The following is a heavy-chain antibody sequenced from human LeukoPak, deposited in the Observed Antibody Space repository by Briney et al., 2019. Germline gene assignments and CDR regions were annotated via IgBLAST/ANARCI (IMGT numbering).Heavy chain of an antibody. V-gene: IGHV3-48*04. CDR3: ARGRLGYCSSTSCYTPFDY. CDR1: GFTFSSYS. CDR2: ISSSSSTI. Sequence: GGSLRLSCAASGFTFSSYSMNWVRQAPGKGLEWVSYISSSSSTIYYADSVKGRFTISRDNAKNSLYLQMNSLRAEDTAVYYCARGRLGYCSSTSCYTPFDYWGQGTLVTVSS. D-gene: IGHD2-2*02. J-gene: IGHJ4*02.